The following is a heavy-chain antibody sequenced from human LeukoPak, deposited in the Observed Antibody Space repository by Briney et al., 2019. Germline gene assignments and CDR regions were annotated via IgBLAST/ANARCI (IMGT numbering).Heavy chain of an antibody. Sequence: ASVKVSCKASGYTFTGYYMHWVRQAPGQGLEWMGWINPNSGGTNYAQKFQGRVTMTRDTSISTAYMELSRLRSDDTAVYYCARAVGATSQFDYWGQGTLVTVSS. D-gene: IGHD1-26*01. CDR3: ARAVGATSQFDY. CDR2: INPNSGGT. CDR1: GYTFTGYY. J-gene: IGHJ4*02. V-gene: IGHV1-2*02.